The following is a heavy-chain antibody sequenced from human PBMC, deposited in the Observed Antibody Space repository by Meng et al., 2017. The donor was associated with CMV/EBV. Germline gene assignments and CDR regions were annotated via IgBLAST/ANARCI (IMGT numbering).Heavy chain of an antibody. CDR1: GGTCSSYA. CDR3: ARRGSYYGSGSYYNWFDP. CDR2: IIPIFGTA. V-gene: IGHV1-69*12. D-gene: IGHD3-10*01. Sequence: QVPLVRSGAEWKKPGSSVKVSFKASGGTCSSYAISWVRQAPGQGLEWMGGIIPIFGTANYAQKFQGRVTITADESTSTAYMELSSLRSEDTAVYYCARRGSYYGSGSYYNWFDPWGQGTLVTVSS. J-gene: IGHJ5*02.